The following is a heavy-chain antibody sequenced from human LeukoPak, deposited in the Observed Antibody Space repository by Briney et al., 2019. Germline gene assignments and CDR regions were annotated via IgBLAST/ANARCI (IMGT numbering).Heavy chain of an antibody. CDR1: GFTFSSYS. J-gene: IGHJ4*02. CDR3: ARFQGAHY. CDR2: ISSSTTYI. V-gene: IGHV3-21*01. D-gene: IGHD4/OR15-4a*01. Sequence: GGSLRLSCAASGFTFSSYSMNWVRQAPGMGLEWVSTISSSTTYIYYADSVKGRFTISRDNTKNSLYLQMNSLRAEDTAVYYCARFQGAHYWGQGTLVTVSS.